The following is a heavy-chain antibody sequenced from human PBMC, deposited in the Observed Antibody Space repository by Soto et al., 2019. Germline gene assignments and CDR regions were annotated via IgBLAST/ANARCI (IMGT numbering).Heavy chain of an antibody. J-gene: IGHJ3*02. CDR2: ISSSGSTI. D-gene: IGHD3-10*01. Sequence: GGSLRLSCAASGFTFSDYYMSWIRQAPGKGLEWVSYISSSGSTIYYADSVKGRFTISRDNAKNSLYLQMNSLRAEDTAVYYCARGAILWFGELSRDAFDIWGQGTMVTVSS. CDR1: GFTFSDYY. V-gene: IGHV3-11*01. CDR3: ARGAILWFGELSRDAFDI.